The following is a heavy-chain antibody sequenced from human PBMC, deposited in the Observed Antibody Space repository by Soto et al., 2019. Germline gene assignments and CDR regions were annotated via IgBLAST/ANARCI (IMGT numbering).Heavy chain of an antibody. CDR2: IAPHSGRT. CDR1: GYAFTGYG. D-gene: IGHD3-10*01. CDR3: ARAATGSYHSAY. Sequence: GASVKVSCKTSGYAFTGYGVNWVRQAPGQGLEWMGWIAPHSGRTTYLPKFQGRVTITADAATNTAYMELGSLSSDDTGIYFCARAATGSYHSAYWGQGTVVTVSS. J-gene: IGHJ4*02. V-gene: IGHV1-18*04.